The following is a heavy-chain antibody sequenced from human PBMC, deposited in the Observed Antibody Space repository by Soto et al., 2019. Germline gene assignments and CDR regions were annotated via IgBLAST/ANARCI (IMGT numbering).Heavy chain of an antibody. CDR3: ATHPRIVVVVATRPDVSFHQ. V-gene: IGHV3-23*01. CDR2: VSGSGGST. CDR1: GFTFSNYA. J-gene: IGHJ1*01. D-gene: IGHD2-15*01. Sequence: EVQLLESGGGLVQPGGSLRLSCAASGFTFSNYAMSWVRQAPGMGLEWVSAVSGSGGSTYYADSVKGRFTVSRDNSKSTMYLQMNSLRAEDTAVYYCATHPRIVVVVATRPDVSFHQWGQGTVVTVSS.